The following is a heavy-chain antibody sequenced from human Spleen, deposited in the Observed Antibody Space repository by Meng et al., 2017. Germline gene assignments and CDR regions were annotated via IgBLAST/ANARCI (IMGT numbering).Heavy chain of an antibody. CDR2: ISYDGSNK. CDR3: ARGGQMTTVTQLGY. CDR1: GFTFSTFA. Sequence: GESLKISCAASGFTFSTFAMHWVRQAPGKGLEWVAVISYDGSNKYYADSVKGRFTISRDNSKNTLYLQMNSLRAEDTAVYYCARGGQMTTVTQLGYWGLGTLVTVSS. D-gene: IGHD4-17*01. J-gene: IGHJ4*02. V-gene: IGHV3-30*04.